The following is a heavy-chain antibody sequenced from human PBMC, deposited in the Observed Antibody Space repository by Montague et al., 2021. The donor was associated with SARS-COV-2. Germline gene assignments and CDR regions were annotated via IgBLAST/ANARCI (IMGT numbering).Heavy chain of an antibody. J-gene: IGHJ4*02. D-gene: IGHD3-9*01. CDR2: IDWDDDK. CDR3: ARLYYDILIGYYEGFDY. Sequence: PALVKPTQTLTLTCTFSGFSLSTSGMCVGWIRQPPGKALEWLARIDWDDDKYYSTSLKTRLTISKDTSKNQVVLTMTNMDPVDTATYYCARLYYDILIGYYEGFDYWGQGTLVTVSS. V-gene: IGHV2-70*11. CDR1: GFSLSTSGMC.